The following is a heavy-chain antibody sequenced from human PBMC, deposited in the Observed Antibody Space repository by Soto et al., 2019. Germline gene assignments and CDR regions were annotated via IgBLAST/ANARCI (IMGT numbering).Heavy chain of an antibody. CDR3: AGEPKGGAYDMDV. CDR1: RLPFSMYD. J-gene: IGHJ6*03. CDR2: IWSDGSRT. D-gene: IGHD3-16*01. V-gene: IGHV3-33*01. Sequence: QIHLVESGGGVVQPGASLRLSCAASRLPFSMYDMHWVRQAPGKGLEWVALIWSDGSRTFYGDSVKGRFTISRDNFKNTLYLQINSLRAEDAAVYYCAGEPKGGAYDMDVWGQGTTVTVSS.